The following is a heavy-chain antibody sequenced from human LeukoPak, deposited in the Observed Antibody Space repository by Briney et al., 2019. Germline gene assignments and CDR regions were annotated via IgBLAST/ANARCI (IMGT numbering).Heavy chain of an antibody. D-gene: IGHD3-10*01. CDR1: GYTFTSYA. CDR3: ARGADYYGSGSYHFDY. V-gene: IGHV7-4-1*02. J-gene: IGHJ4*02. CDR2: INTNTGNP. Sequence: GASVKVSCKASGYTFTSYAINWVRQAPGQGLEWMGWINTNTGNPTYAQGFTGRFVFSLDTSVSTAYLQISSLKAEDTAVYYCARGADYYGSGSYHFDYWGQGTLVTVSS.